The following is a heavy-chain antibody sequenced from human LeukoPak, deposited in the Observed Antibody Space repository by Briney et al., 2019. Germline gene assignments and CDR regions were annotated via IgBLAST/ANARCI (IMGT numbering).Heavy chain of an antibody. CDR3: ARGHVVVITPYYYYYGMDV. Sequence: SETLSLTCTVSGGSISSYYWSWIRQPPGKGLEWIGYIYYSGSTNYNPSLKSRVTISVDTSKNQFSLKLSSVTAADTAVYYCARGHVVVITPYYYYYGMDVWGQGTTVTVSS. D-gene: IGHD3-22*01. CDR1: GGSISSYY. J-gene: IGHJ6*02. V-gene: IGHV4-59*12. CDR2: IYYSGST.